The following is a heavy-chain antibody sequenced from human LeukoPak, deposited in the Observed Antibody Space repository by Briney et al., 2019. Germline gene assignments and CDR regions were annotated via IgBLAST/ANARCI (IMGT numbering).Heavy chain of an antibody. CDR3: AREGPGDYGDFLDY. J-gene: IGHJ4*02. V-gene: IGHV3-66*01. Sequence: GGSLRLSCAASGFTVSSNYMSWVRQAPGKGLEWVSVIYSGGSTYYADSVKGRFTISRDNSKNTLYLQMNSLRAEDTAVYYCAREGPGDYGDFLDYWGQGTLVTVSS. CDR2: IYSGGST. CDR1: GFTVSSNY. D-gene: IGHD4-17*01.